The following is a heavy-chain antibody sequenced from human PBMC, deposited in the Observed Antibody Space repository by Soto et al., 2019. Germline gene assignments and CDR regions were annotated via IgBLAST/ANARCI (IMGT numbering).Heavy chain of an antibody. D-gene: IGHD3-22*01. V-gene: IGHV3-23*04. CDR3: VKDPPSYYDNDGYYILQMDV. CDR1: GFTFSSYA. Sequence: EVRLVDSGGGLVQPGGSLRLSCAASGFTFSSYAMTWVRQAPGKGLEWVSAISGGGGSTYYADSVKGRFTISRDNSKNTLYLEMNSLRAEDTAVYYCVKDPPSYYDNDGYYILQMDVWGQGTTVTVSS. CDR2: ISGGGGST. J-gene: IGHJ6*02.